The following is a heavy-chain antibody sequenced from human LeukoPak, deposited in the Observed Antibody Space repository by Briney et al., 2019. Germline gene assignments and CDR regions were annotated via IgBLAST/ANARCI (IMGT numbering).Heavy chain of an antibody. CDR3: VKDRPNYYGSNGHYYRQNGDY. D-gene: IGHD3-22*01. Sequence: GVSLRLSCAAPGFTFSTYAMSWVRQAPGKGLEWVSSIISISSASFYADSVKGRFTISRDNSRDTLYLQMNRLRAGDTAIYFCVKDRPNYYGSNGHYYRQNGDYWGQGTLVAVSS. V-gene: IGHV3-23*01. CDR2: IISISSAS. J-gene: IGHJ4*02. CDR1: GFTFSTYA.